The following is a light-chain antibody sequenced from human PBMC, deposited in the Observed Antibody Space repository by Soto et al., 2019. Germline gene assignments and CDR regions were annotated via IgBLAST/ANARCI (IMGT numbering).Light chain of an antibody. CDR2: DVS. CDR1: SSDVGGYNY. J-gene: IGLJ1*01. CDR3: SSYTSSSPAIV. Sequence: QSALTQPASVSGSPGQSTTISCTGTSSDVGGYNYVSWYQQHPGKAPKLMIYDVSNRPSGVSNRFSGSKSGNTASLTISGLQAEDEADYYCSSYTSSSPAIVFGTGTKVTVL. V-gene: IGLV2-14*01.